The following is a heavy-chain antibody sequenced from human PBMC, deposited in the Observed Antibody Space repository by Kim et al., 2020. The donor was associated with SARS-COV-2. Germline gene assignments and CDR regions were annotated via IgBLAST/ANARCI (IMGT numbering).Heavy chain of an antibody. CDR2: IKQDGSEK. CDR3: ARDAYYYDSSGYYDAFDI. Sequence: GGSLRLSCAASGFTFSSYWMSWVRQAPGKGLEWVANIKQDGSEKYYVDSVKGRFTISRDNAKNSLYLQMNSLRAEDTAVYYCARDAYYYDSSGYYDAFDIWGQGTMVTVSS. D-gene: IGHD3-22*01. CDR1: GFTFSSYW. J-gene: IGHJ3*02. V-gene: IGHV3-7*01.